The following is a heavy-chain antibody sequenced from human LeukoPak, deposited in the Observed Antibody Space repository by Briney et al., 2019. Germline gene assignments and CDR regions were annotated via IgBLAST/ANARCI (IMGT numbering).Heavy chain of an antibody. CDR2: SRDKPHSYTT. CDR1: GFTFSDHY. V-gene: IGHV3-72*01. CDR3: TTERFLDY. Sequence: PGGSLRLSCTVSGFTFSDHYMEWVRQAPGKGLEWVGRSRDKPHSYTTEYAASVQGRFTISRDDSKNTLCLQMNSLKTEDTAVYYCTTERFLDYWGQGTLVTVSS. D-gene: IGHD3-3*01. J-gene: IGHJ4*02.